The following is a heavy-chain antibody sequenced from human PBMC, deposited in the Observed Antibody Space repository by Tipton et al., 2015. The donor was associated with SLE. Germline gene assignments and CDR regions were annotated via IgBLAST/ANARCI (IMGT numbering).Heavy chain of an antibody. D-gene: IGHD5-24*01. Sequence: SLRLSCAASGFTFSAYWMTWVRQAPGQGLEWVADIEEDGGEKFYADSVRGRFTISRDNAKNSLYLQMDTLKAGDTAVYYCARQDAGAFDIWGQGTVVTVSS. J-gene: IGHJ3*02. CDR1: GFTFSAYW. CDR3: ARQDAGAFDI. V-gene: IGHV3-7*03. CDR2: IEEDGGEK.